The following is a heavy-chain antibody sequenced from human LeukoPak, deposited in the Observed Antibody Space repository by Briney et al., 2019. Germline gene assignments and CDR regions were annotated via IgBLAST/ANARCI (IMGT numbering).Heavy chain of an antibody. Sequence: GASVKVSCKASGYTFTGYYMHWVRQAPGQGLEWVGWINPNSGGTNYAQKFQGRVTITRDTSISTAFMELSRLRSDDTAVYYCARDPRMRRAGYNNPPAYWGQGTLVTVSS. CDR3: ARDPRMRRAGYNNPPAY. D-gene: IGHD5-24*01. J-gene: IGHJ4*02. V-gene: IGHV1-2*02. CDR1: GYTFTGYY. CDR2: INPNSGGT.